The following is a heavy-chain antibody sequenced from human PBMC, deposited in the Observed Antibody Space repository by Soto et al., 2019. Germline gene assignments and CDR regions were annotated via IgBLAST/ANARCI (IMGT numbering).Heavy chain of an antibody. CDR2: INDISDAI. V-gene: IGHV3-48*04. CDR1: GFTFTDHS. CDR3: ARDRPRTFSADL. J-gene: IGHJ3*01. Sequence: EVQLVESGGGLVQPGGSLTLYCTASGFTFTDHSMNWVRQAPGKGLEWISYINDISDAIHYADSVKGRFAMSRDNAKKSVFLQMNSLRVEDTGVYYCARDRPRTFSADLWGQGTVVTVSS.